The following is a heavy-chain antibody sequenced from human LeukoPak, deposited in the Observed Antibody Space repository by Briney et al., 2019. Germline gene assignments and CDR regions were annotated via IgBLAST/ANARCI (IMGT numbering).Heavy chain of an antibody. J-gene: IGHJ3*02. D-gene: IGHD2-15*01. CDR1: GGSFSGYY. CDR3: ARAVVTATHDAFDI. Sequence: SETLSLTCAVYGGSFSGYYWSWIRQPPGKGLEWIGYIYYSGSTYYNPSLKSRVTISVDTSKNQFSLKLSSVTAADTALYYCARAVVTATHDAFDIWGQGTMVTVSS. CDR2: IYYSGST. V-gene: IGHV4-30-4*08.